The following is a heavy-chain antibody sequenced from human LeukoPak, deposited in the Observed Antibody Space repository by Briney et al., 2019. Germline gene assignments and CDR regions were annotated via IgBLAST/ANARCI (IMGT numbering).Heavy chain of an antibody. CDR3: AAHQYTRTYPYYFDY. D-gene: IGHD1-26*01. J-gene: IGHJ4*02. Sequence: GGSLRLSCAASGFTFSSYWMSWVRQAPGKGREWVANIKQDGSEKYYVDSVKGRFTISRDNAKNSLYLQINSLRAEDTAVYYCAAHQYTRTYPYYFDYWGQGTLVTVST. CDR2: IKQDGSEK. V-gene: IGHV3-7*01. CDR1: GFTFSSYW.